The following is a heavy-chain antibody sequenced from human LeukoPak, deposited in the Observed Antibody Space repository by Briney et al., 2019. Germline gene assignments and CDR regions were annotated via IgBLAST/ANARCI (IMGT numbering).Heavy chain of an antibody. CDR1: GGPLSAYY. D-gene: IGHD1-1*01. CDR2: IYDTGNT. V-gene: IGHV4-59*01. CDR3: ASGETGSTLGGY. J-gene: IGHJ4*02. Sequence: SETLSLTCTVPGGPLSAYYWTWIRQPPGKGLEWIGYIYDTGNTNYNPSLKSRVTISVDTSKNQFSLRLTSVTATDTAVYYCASGETGSTLGGYWGQGTLVTVSS.